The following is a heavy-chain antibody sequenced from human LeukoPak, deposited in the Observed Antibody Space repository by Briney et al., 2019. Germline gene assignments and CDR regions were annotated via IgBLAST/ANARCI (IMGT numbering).Heavy chain of an antibody. D-gene: IGHD1-26*01. Sequence: ASVKVSCKASGGTFSSYAISWVRQAPGQGLEWMGRIIPILGIANYAQKFQGRVKITADKSTSTAYMELSSLRSEDTAVYYCARDESGRGAHFDYWGQGTLVTVSS. CDR2: IIPILGIA. CDR1: GGTFSSYA. V-gene: IGHV1-69*04. CDR3: ARDESGRGAHFDY. J-gene: IGHJ4*02.